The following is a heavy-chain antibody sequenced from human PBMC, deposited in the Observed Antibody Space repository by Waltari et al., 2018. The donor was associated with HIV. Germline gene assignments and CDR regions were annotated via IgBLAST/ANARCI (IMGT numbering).Heavy chain of an antibody. CDR3: VRALMWFGDGAL. CDR1: GTSLSTGSFH. CDR2: IYFTGRT. J-gene: IGHJ4*02. Sequence: QVRLQESGPGLVKPSETLSPTRTVSGTSLSTGSFHWRWIRQSPDKRLEWIGFIYFTGRTNYNPSLESRVTMSVDTSKNQFSLNLKSVTAADTAVYYCVRALMWFGDGALWGQGALVTVSS. V-gene: IGHV4-61*01. D-gene: IGHD3-10*01.